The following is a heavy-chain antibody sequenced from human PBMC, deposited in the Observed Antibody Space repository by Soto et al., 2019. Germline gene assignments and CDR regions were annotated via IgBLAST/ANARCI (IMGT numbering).Heavy chain of an antibody. Sequence: PGESLKISCKGSGYSFTSYWISWVRQMPGKGLEWMGRIDPSDFYTNYSPSFQGHVTISADKSISTAYLQWSSLKASDTAMYYCARIPPYYGSGSAGYGLDVWGQGTTVTVSS. CDR2: IDPSDFYT. CDR3: ARIPPYYGSGSAGYGLDV. D-gene: IGHD3-10*01. J-gene: IGHJ6*02. CDR1: GYSFTSYW. V-gene: IGHV5-10-1*01.